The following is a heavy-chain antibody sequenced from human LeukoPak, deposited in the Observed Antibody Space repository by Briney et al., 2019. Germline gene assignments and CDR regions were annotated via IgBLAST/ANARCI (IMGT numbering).Heavy chain of an antibody. D-gene: IGHD6-19*01. CDR1: AGSISSSSYT. V-gene: IGHV4-39*01. CDR3: ARRITVAGGWFDP. CDR2: IYYSGTT. Sequence: PSETLSLTCTVSAGSISSSSYTWGWIRQPPGKGLEWVGTIYYSGTTHYNPSLKSRVTISIDTSKNQFSLKLSSVTAADTAAYFCARRITVAGGWFDPWGQGTLATVSS. J-gene: IGHJ5*02.